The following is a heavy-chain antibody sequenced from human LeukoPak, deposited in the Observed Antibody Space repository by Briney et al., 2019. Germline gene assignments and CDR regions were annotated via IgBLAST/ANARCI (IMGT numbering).Heavy chain of an antibody. V-gene: IGHV4-61*01. Sequence: PSETLSLTCSVSGGSISSSRYYWGWIRQPPGKGLEWIGYIYYSGSTNYNPSLKSRVTISVDTSKNQFSLKLSSVTAADTAVYYCARDITGSFDYWGQGNLVTVSS. CDR3: ARDITGSFDY. CDR2: IYYSGST. D-gene: IGHD1-14*01. J-gene: IGHJ4*02. CDR1: GGSISSSRYY.